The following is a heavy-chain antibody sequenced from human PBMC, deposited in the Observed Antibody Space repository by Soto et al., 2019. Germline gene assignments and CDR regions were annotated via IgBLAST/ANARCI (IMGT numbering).Heavy chain of an antibody. CDR3: ARGEQDSGRIFQY. CDR1: GDSVSSNSAG. D-gene: IGHD1-26*01. V-gene: IGHV6-1*01. CDR2: TYYRSKWYY. J-gene: IGHJ4*01. Sequence: PSHTLSLTCAITGDSVSSNSAGWSWVRQSPSRGLEWLGRTYYRSKWYYEYAVSVRGRITINPDTSKNQYSLQLNSVTPEDTAVYFCARGEQDSGRIFQYWGQGTLVTVSS.